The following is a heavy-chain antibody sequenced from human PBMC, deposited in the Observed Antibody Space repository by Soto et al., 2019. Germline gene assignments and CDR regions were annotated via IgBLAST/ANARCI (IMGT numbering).Heavy chain of an antibody. CDR3: ARGPLVGIAVAGYEDY. CDR1: GFTFSSYS. J-gene: IGHJ4*02. D-gene: IGHD6-19*01. V-gene: IGHV3-21*01. Sequence: PGGSLRLSCAASGFTFSSYSMNWVRQAPGKGLEWVSSISSSSSYIYYADSVKGRFTISRDNAKNSLYLQMNSLRAEDTAVYYFARGPLVGIAVAGYEDYWGQGTLVTVSS. CDR2: ISSSSSYI.